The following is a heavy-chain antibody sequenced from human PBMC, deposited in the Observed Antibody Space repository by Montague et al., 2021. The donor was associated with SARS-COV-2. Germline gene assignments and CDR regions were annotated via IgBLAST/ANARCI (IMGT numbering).Heavy chain of an antibody. V-gene: IGHV4-59*01. J-gene: IGHJ4*02. Sequence: SETLSLTCTVSGGSMSDYYWTWIRQPPGKGPEWIGYFSRSGGSNYSPSLRGRVTISLVTSRSQFSLQLSSVTAADTAFYYCARLTQLGYCSSSSFSPALYFDYWGQGFLVSVSS. CDR3: ARLTQLGYCSSSSFSPALYFDY. CDR2: FSRSGGS. CDR1: GGSMSDYY. D-gene: IGHD2-15*01.